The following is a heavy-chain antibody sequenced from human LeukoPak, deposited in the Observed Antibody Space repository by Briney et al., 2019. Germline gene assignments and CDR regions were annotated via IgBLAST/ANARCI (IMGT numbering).Heavy chain of an antibody. J-gene: IGHJ4*02. D-gene: IGHD2-2*01. Sequence: GGSLRLSCAASGFTFSSYGMSWVRQAPGKGLEWVSGISGSGGSTYYADSVKGRLTISRDNSKNTLYLQMNSLRAEDTAVYYCARESCSSTSCFGQSDYWGQGTLVTVSS. V-gene: IGHV3-23*01. CDR2: ISGSGGST. CDR3: ARESCSSTSCFGQSDY. CDR1: GFTFSSYG.